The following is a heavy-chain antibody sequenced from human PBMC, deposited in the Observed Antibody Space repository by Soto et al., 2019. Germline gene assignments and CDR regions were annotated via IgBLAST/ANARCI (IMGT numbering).Heavy chain of an antibody. D-gene: IGHD2-21*01. J-gene: IGHJ6*02. CDR3: TIEPGGDGGDV. V-gene: IGHV3-33*01. CDR1: AFTFSNFG. CDR2: IWYDGSNK. Sequence: QVQLVESGGGVVQPGRSLTLSCAASAFTFSNFGMHWVRQAPGKGLEWVAVIWYDGSNKYYADSVKGRFTISRDNSQNMLYLLMNRLRAEDTGVYYCTIEPGGDGGDVWGQGPTVTVSS.